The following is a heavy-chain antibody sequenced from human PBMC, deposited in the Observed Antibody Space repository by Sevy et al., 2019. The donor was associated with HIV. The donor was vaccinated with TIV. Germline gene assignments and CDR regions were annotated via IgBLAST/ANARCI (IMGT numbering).Heavy chain of an antibody. V-gene: IGHV3-30*04. Sequence: GGSLRLSCAASGFIFSDYNLHWVRQAPGTGLEWVAVISYDGSFTYYADSVEGRFTISRDNSKNTLFLQMNSLRHEDTAVYYCARSQSSSWHYFDYWGQGTLVTVSS. CDR3: ARSQSSSWHYFDY. D-gene: IGHD6-13*01. CDR1: GFIFSDYN. J-gene: IGHJ4*02. CDR2: ISYDGSFT.